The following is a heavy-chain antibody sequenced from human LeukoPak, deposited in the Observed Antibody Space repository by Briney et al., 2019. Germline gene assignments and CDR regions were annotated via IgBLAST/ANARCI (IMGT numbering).Heavy chain of an antibody. CDR3: AKGSAGAGSYRPFDY. V-gene: IGHV3-23*01. CDR2: INSGGGTT. Sequence: GGSLRLSCAASGFIFSSAVMSWVRQAPGKELEWVPAINSGGGTTYAESVKGRFTISRDNSRNTLYLQMNTLRAEDTAVYYCAKGSAGAGSYRPFDYWGQGTLVTVSS. CDR1: GFIFSSAV. J-gene: IGHJ4*02. D-gene: IGHD3-10*01.